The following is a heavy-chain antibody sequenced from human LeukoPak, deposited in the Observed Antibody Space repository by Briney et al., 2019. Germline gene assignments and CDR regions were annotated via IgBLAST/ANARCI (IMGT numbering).Heavy chain of an antibody. D-gene: IGHD3-22*01. CDR1: GFTFDAYG. CDR2: INWNDGST. CDR3: ARDGGDYYDSSGYPFHH. V-gene: IGHV3-20*04. J-gene: IGHJ1*01. Sequence: GGSLRLSCAASGFTFDAYGLSWVRQAPGKGLEWVSGINWNDGSTDYADSVKGRFTISRDKAKNSLYLQMNSLRAEDTALYYCARDGGDYYDSSGYPFHHWGQGTLATVSS.